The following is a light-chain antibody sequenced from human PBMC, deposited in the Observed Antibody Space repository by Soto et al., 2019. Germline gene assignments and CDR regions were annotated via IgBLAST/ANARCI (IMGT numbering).Light chain of an antibody. CDR2: SAS. J-gene: IGKJ3*01. Sequence: PGERATLSCRASRTVDGNYLAWYHQKPGQAPRLLIHSASTRAPGIPDRFSASGAGTDFTLTISRLEPDASAVYYCQQYSDSPRTVGPGTKVDSK. CDR3: QQYSDSPRT. V-gene: IGKV3-20*01. CDR1: RTVDGNY.